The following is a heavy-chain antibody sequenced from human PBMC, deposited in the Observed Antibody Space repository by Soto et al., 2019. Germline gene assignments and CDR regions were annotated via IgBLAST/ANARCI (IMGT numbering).Heavy chain of an antibody. D-gene: IGHD3-10*01. V-gene: IGHV4-59*01. CDR3: ARDIPYGSGTSHYYYGMDV. CDR2: IYYSGST. J-gene: IGHJ6*02. Sequence: SETLSLTCTVSGGSISSYYWSWIRQPPGKGLEWIGYIYYSGSTNYNPSLKSRVTISVDTSKNQFSLKLSSVTAADTAVYYCARDIPYGSGTSHYYYGMDVWGQGTTVTVSS. CDR1: GGSISSYY.